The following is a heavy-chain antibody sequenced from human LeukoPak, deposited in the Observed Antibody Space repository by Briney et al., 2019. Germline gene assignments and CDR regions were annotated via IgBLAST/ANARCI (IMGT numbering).Heavy chain of an antibody. CDR3: AKNAAGLNHYYYYGMDV. J-gene: IGHJ6*02. CDR1: GFTFSSYG. D-gene: IGHD6-13*01. Sequence: GGSLRLSCAASGFTFSSYGMHWVRQAPGKGLEWVAVISYDGSNKYYADSVKGRFTISRDNSKNTLYLQMNSLRAEDTAVYYCAKNAAGLNHYYYYGMDVWGQGTTVTVSS. CDR2: ISYDGSNK. V-gene: IGHV3-30*18.